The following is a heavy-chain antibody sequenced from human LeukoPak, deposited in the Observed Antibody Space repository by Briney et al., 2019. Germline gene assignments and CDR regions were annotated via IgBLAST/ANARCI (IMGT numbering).Heavy chain of an antibody. Sequence: GGSLRLSCAASGLTFDDYAMHWVRQAPGKGLEWVSGISWNSGSIGYADSVKGRFTISRDNAKNSLYLQMNSLGAEDTALYYCAKGPYSSTLYYFDYWGQGTLVTVSS. CDR2: ISWNSGSI. J-gene: IGHJ4*02. D-gene: IGHD6-13*01. CDR3: AKGPYSSTLYYFDY. V-gene: IGHV3-9*01. CDR1: GLTFDDYA.